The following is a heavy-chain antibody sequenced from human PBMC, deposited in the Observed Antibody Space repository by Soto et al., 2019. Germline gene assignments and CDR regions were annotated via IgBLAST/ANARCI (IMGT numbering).Heavy chain of an antibody. V-gene: IGHV3-48*03. CDR2: ISSGGSTI. D-gene: IGHD2-2*02. CDR3: ARDQGLGCSTTSCYIGMSAFDI. CDR1: GFTLSSYK. Sequence: PGGSLRLSCAASGFTLSSYKMNWVRQAPGKGLEWVSYISSGGSTIYYAGSVKGRFTISRDNAKNSLYLQMNSLRAEDTAVYYCARDQGLGCSTTSCYIGMSAFDIWGQGTMVTVSS. J-gene: IGHJ3*02.